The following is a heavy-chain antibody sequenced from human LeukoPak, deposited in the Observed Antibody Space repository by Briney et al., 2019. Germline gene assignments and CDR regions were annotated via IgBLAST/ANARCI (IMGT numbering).Heavy chain of an antibody. D-gene: IGHD3-3*01. Sequence: SETLPLTCTVSGGSISSGGYYWSWIRQPPGKGLEWIGHIYHSGSTYYNPSLKSRVTISVDRSKNQFSLKLSSVTAADTAVYYCARVSAYDFWRYYFDYWGQGTLVTVSS. J-gene: IGHJ4*02. CDR1: GGSISSGGYY. V-gene: IGHV4-30-2*01. CDR3: ARVSAYDFWRYYFDY. CDR2: IYHSGST.